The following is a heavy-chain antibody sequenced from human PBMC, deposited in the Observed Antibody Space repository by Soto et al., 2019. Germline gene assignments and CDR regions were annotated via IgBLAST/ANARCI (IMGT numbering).Heavy chain of an antibody. Sequence: GYSLTISYTGSRYNFASYWIAWVRQMPGKGLELMGIIYPSDSDTRYRPSFQGQVTISADKSISSAYLQWSSLRASDTAMYYCARGGVSTRTFDYWGQGTPVTV. CDR2: IYPSDSDT. CDR3: ARGGVSTRTFDY. CDR1: RYNFASYW. V-gene: IGHV5-51*01. J-gene: IGHJ4*02. D-gene: IGHD3-3*01.